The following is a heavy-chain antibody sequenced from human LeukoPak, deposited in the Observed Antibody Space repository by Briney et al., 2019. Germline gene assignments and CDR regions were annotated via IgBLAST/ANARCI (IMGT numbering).Heavy chain of an antibody. CDR1: GGSISSYY. CDR3: ASGGYSYGHRGWFDP. Sequence: SETLSLTCTVSGGSISSYYWNWIRQPPGKGLEWIGYIYFSGSTHYNPSLKSRVTISVDTSKNQFSLKLSSVTAADTAVYYCASGGYSYGHRGWFDPWGQGTLVTVSS. V-gene: IGHV4-59*01. D-gene: IGHD5-18*01. J-gene: IGHJ5*02. CDR2: IYFSGST.